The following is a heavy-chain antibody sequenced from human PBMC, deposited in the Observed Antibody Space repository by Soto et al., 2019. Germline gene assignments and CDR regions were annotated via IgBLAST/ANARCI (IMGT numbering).Heavy chain of an antibody. Sequence: EVQLVESGGGLVQPGRSLRLSCAASGFTFDDYAMHWVRQAPGKGLEWVSGISWNSGSIGYADSVKGRFTISRDNAKNSLYLQMNSLRAEDTALYYCAKDRSGYALGNPDWYFDLWGRGTLVTVSS. CDR3: AKDRSGYALGNPDWYFDL. D-gene: IGHD5-12*01. CDR1: GFTFDDYA. J-gene: IGHJ2*01. V-gene: IGHV3-9*01. CDR2: ISWNSGSI.